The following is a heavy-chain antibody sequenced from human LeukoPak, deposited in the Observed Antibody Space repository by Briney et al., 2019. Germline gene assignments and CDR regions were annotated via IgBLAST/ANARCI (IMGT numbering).Heavy chain of an antibody. J-gene: IGHJ4*02. D-gene: IGHD3-10*01. Sequence: PSETLSLTCTVSGYSISSGYYWGWIRQPPGKGLEWIGSIYHSGSTYYNPSLKSRVTISVDTSKNQFSLELSSVTAADTAVYYCARDSRGAFDYWGQGTLVTVSS. CDR3: ARDSRGAFDY. CDR1: GYSISSGYY. V-gene: IGHV4-38-2*02. CDR2: IYHSGST.